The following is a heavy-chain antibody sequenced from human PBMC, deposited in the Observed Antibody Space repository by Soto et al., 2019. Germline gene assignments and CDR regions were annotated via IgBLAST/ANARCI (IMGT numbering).Heavy chain of an antibody. CDR1: GFTFSSYW. J-gene: IGHJ6*02. V-gene: IGHV3-7*01. CDR2: IKQDGSEK. Sequence: PGGSLRLSCAASGFTFSSYWMSWVRQAPGKGLEWVANIKQDGSEKYYVDSVKGRFTISRDNAKNSLYLQMNSLRAEDTAVYYCARDRPARTYYYGSGSYRYYYYGMDVWGQGTTVTVSS. CDR3: ARDRPARTYYYGSGSYRYYYYGMDV. D-gene: IGHD3-10*01.